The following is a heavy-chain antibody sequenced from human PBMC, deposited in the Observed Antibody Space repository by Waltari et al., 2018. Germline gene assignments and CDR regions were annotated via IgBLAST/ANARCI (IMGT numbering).Heavy chain of an antibody. V-gene: IGHV4-30-2*01. CDR2: IYHSGST. J-gene: IGHJ4*02. D-gene: IGHD3-3*01. CDR3: AKTTPYDFWSGYGRDYFDY. CDR1: GGSISSGGYS. Sequence: QLQLQESGSGLVKPSQTLSLTCAVPGGSISSGGYSWSRIRQPPGKGLEWIGYIYHSGSTYYNPSLKSRVTISVDRSKNQFSLKLSSVTAADTAVYYCAKTTPYDFWSGYGRDYFDYWGQGTLVTVSS.